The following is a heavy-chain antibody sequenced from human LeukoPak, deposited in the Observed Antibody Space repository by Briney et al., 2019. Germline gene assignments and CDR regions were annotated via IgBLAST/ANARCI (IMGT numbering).Heavy chain of an antibody. CDR2: INSDGSST. CDR1: GSTFSSYW. J-gene: IGHJ5*02. D-gene: IGHD3-22*01. CDR3: ARGGYYSKDWFDP. Sequence: GGSLRLSCAASGSTFSSYWMHWVRQAPGKGLVWVSRINSDGSSTSYADSVKGRFTISRDNAKNTLYLQMNSLRADDTAVYYCARGGYYSKDWFDPWGQGTLVTVSS. V-gene: IGHV3-74*01.